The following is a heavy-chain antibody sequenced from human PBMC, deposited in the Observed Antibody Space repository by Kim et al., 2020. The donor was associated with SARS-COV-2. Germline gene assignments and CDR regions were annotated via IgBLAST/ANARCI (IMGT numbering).Heavy chain of an antibody. Sequence: GGSLRLSCTASGFTFGDYAMSWVRQAPGKGLEWVGFIRSKAYGGTTEYAASVKGRFTISRDDSKSIAYLQMNSLKTEDTAVYYCTRGYGSGSYWRANWGQGTLVTVSS. CDR3: TRGYGSGSYWRAN. D-gene: IGHD3-10*01. CDR2: IRSKAYGGTT. CDR1: GFTFGDYA. J-gene: IGHJ4*02. V-gene: IGHV3-49*04.